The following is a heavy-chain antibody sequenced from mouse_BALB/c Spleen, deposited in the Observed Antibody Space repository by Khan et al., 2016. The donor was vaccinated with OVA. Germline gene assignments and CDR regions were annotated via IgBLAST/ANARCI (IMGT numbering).Heavy chain of an antibody. D-gene: IGHD1-1*02. CDR2: ISSGGST. V-gene: IGHV5-6-5*01. J-gene: IGHJ4*01. CDR3: ARGYGSFVNPHYAMDY. Sequence: EVELVESGGGLVKPGGSLKLSYAASGFTFSIYAMSWVRQTPEQRLEWVASISSGGSTYYPDSVKGRFTISRDNARNILYLQMSSLRSEDTAMYYWARGYGSFVNPHYAMDYWGQGTSVTVSS. CDR1: GFTFSIYA.